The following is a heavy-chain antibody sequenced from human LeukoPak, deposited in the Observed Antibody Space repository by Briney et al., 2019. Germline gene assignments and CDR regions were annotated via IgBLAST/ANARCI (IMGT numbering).Heavy chain of an antibody. D-gene: IGHD6-19*01. CDR2: INHSGST. V-gene: IGHV4-34*01. Sequence: SETLSLTCAVYGGSFSGYYWSWIRQPPGKGLEWIGEINHSGSTNYNPSRKSRVTISVDTSKNQFSLKLSSVTAADTAVYYCAREEVAVAGLFDYWGQGTLVTVSS. CDR1: GGSFSGYY. J-gene: IGHJ4*02. CDR3: AREEVAVAGLFDY.